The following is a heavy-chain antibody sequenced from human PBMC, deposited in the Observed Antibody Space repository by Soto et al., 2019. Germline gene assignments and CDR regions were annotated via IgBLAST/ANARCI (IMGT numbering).Heavy chain of an antibody. J-gene: IGHJ5*02. V-gene: IGHV4-59*01. Sequence: SETLSLTCTVSGGSISSYYWSWIRQLPGKGLEWIGYIYYRGSTNYNPSLKSRVTISVDTSKNQFSLKLSSVTAADTAVYYCASHRRNWFDPWGQGTLVTVSS. D-gene: IGHD3-22*01. CDR3: ASHRRNWFDP. CDR2: IYYRGST. CDR1: GGSISSYY.